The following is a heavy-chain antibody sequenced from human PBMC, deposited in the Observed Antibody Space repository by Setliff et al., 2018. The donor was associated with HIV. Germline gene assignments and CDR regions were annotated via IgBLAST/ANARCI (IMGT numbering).Heavy chain of an antibody. Sequence: SETLSLTCTVSGGSFRSSRYYWGWIRQPPGKGPEWIGNIHYGGFFWYSPSLKSRVTISVDTSKNQFSLKLSSVTAADTAVYYCARPALGIGGGSRFDNWGQGTLVTVSS. CDR2: IHYGGFF. CDR3: ARPALGIGGGSRFDN. V-gene: IGHV4-39*01. D-gene: IGHD3-10*01. CDR1: GGSFRSSRYY. J-gene: IGHJ4*02.